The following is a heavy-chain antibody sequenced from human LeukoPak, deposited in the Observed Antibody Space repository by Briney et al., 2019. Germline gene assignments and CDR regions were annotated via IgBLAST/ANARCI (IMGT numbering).Heavy chain of an antibody. CDR3: ARNYDSSGYTTFAN. CDR1: GGSISSYY. CDR2: IYYSGST. Sequence: PSETLSLTCSVSGGSISSYYWSWIRQPPGKGLEWIGNIYYSGSTNYNPSLKSRVTISVDTSKNQFSLKLSSVTAADTAVYYCARNYDSSGYTTFANWGQGALVTVSS. J-gene: IGHJ4*02. D-gene: IGHD3-22*01. V-gene: IGHV4-59*12.